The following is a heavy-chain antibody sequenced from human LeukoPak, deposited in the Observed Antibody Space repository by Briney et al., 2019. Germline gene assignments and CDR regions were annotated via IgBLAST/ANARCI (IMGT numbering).Heavy chain of an antibody. CDR1: GFTFSNYA. Sequence: PGGSLRLSCAASGFTFSNYAVSWVRQAPGKGLEWVSAISGSGGSTYYADSVKGRFTISRDNSENTLYLQMNSLRAEDTAVYYCAELGITMIGGVWGKGTTVTISS. D-gene: IGHD3-10*02. V-gene: IGHV3-23*01. CDR3: AELGITMIGGV. CDR2: ISGSGGST. J-gene: IGHJ6*04.